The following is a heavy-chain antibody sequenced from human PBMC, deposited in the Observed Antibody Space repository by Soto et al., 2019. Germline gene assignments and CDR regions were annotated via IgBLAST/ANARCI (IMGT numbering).Heavy chain of an antibody. CDR3: ARGARVEIGRQLALQGFDP. D-gene: IGHD6-13*01. V-gene: IGHV4-59*01. J-gene: IGHJ5*02. CDR1: GGSIRSYY. CDR2: IYYTGST. Sequence: QVQLQESGPGLVKASETLSLTCSVPGGSIRSYYWSWIRQPPGKGLEWIGYIYYTGSTNSNPSLKSRVAISVDTSKNQFSLKLSSVTAADTAVYYCARGARVEIGRQLALQGFDPWGQGTLVTVSS.